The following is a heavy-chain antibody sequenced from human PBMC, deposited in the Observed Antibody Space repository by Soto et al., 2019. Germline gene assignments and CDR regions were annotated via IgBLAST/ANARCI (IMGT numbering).Heavy chain of an antibody. Sequence: SETLSLTCAVYGGSFSGYYWSWIRQPPGKGLEWIGEINHSGSTNYNPSLKSRVTISVGTSKNQFSLKLSSVTAADTAVYYCARTYTVLYAFDIWGQGTMVTVSS. D-gene: IGHD4-17*01. V-gene: IGHV4-34*01. CDR2: INHSGST. CDR3: ARTYTVLYAFDI. J-gene: IGHJ3*02. CDR1: GGSFSGYY.